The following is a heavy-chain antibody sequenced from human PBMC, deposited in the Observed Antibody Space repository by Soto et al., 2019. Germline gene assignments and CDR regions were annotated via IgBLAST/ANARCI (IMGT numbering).Heavy chain of an antibody. CDR3: ARVDHRGYFAILTDY. J-gene: IGHJ4*02. V-gene: IGHV4-31*03. CDR2: IYDSVNT. D-gene: IGHD3-9*01. Sequence: QVQLQESGPGLVKPSQTLSLTCTVSGDSLSSGGHYWSWIRQHPGKGLEWIGHIYDSVNTYYSPSLRSRGTISADMSKNQCALNLRSVTAADTAVYYCARVDHRGYFAILTDYWGQGTLVTVSS. CDR1: GDSLSSGGHY.